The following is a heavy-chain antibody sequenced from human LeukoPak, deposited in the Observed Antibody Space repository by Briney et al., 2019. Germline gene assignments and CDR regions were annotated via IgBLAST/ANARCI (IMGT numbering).Heavy chain of an antibody. J-gene: IGHJ5*02. CDR3: ARLRISGRGSSPAP. CDR2: INHSGST. CDR1: GGSFSGYY. Sequence: SETLPLTCAVYGGSFSGYYWSWIRQPPGKGLEWIGEINHSGSTNYNPSLKSRVTISVDTSKNQFSLKLSSVTAADTAVYYCARLRISGRGSSPAPWGQGTLVTVSS. V-gene: IGHV4-34*01. D-gene: IGHD1-26*01.